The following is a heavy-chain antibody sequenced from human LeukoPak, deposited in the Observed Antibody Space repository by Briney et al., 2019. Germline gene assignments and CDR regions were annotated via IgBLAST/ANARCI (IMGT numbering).Heavy chain of an antibody. CDR2: ISGSGGST. CDR1: GFTFSSYA. CDR3: AKVVLNHYFDY. D-gene: IGHD6-6*01. J-gene: IGHJ4*02. Sequence: GGSLRLSCAASGFTFSSYAMSWVRQAPGKGLEWVSAISGSGGSTYYADSVKGRFTISRDNSMNTLYLQMNSMRAEDTAVYYCAKVVLNHYFDYWGQGTLVTVSS. V-gene: IGHV3-23*01.